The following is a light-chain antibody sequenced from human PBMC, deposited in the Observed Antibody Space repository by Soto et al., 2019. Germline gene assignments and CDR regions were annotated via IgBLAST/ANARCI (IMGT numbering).Light chain of an antibody. CDR3: QQYGSSPPKIT. Sequence: EIVLTQSPGTLSLSPGERATLSCRASQSVSSSYLAWYQQKPGQAPRLLIYGASSRATGIPDRFSGSGSGTDFTLTISRLEPVDFAVYYCQQYGSSPPKITFGQGTRLEIK. J-gene: IGKJ5*01. CDR1: QSVSSSY. CDR2: GAS. V-gene: IGKV3-20*01.